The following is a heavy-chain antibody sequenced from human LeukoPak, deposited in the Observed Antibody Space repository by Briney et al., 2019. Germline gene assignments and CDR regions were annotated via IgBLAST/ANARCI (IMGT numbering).Heavy chain of an antibody. CDR1: GFTFRNYG. Sequence: GGSLRLSCAASGFTFRNYGMHCLRQAPGKGLEWVAVISDDGSSKHYADSVKGRFTISRDNAKNSLYLQMNSLRAEDAAVYYCARVEGYDSSGYYGDWGQGTLVTVSS. CDR2: ISDDGSSK. D-gene: IGHD3-22*01. CDR3: ARVEGYDSSGYYGD. J-gene: IGHJ4*02. V-gene: IGHV3-30*03.